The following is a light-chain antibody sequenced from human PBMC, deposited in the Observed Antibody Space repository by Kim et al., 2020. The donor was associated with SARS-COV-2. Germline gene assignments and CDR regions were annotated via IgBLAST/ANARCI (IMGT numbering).Light chain of an antibody. CDR2: SDI. CDR3: QVWESSTVV. V-gene: IGLV3-21*01. J-gene: IGLJ2*01. Sequence: SVATAETPRSTCGRDNLESISLHGYQQKPGQAPVVVLYSDINRPSGIPERFSGSNSGNTATLTISRVEAGDEADYFCQVWESSTVVFGGGTQLTVL. CDR1: NLESIS.